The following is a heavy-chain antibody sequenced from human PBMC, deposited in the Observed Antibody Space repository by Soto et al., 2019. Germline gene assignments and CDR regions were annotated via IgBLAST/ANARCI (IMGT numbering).Heavy chain of an antibody. CDR3: ASGRDYGDYPSGYFDY. V-gene: IGHV4-30-4*01. CDR1: GGSISSGDYY. J-gene: IGHJ4*02. Sequence: QVQLQESGPGLVKPSQTLSLTCTVSGGSISSGDYYWSWIRQPPGKGLEWIGYIYYSGSTYYNPSLKSRVTISVDTSKNQFSLKLSSVTAADTAVYYCASGRDYGDYPSGYFDYWGQGTLVTVSS. CDR2: IYYSGST. D-gene: IGHD4-17*01.